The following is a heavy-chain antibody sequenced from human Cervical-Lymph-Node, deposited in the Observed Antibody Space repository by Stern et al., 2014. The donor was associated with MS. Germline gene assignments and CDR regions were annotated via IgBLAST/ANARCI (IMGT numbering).Heavy chain of an antibody. J-gene: IGHJ4*02. V-gene: IGHV2-5*02. D-gene: IGHD3-22*01. CDR2: IYWDDDK. Sequence: QITLKESGPTLVKPTQTLTLTCTFSGFSLNTSGVGVGWVRLPPGKAPELLALIYWDDDKRYRLSMRRRLTITKDTSKNLVVLTMTNMDPVDTATYYCVRRFYYDSSGYYKDDDYFDYWGQGTLVAVSS. CDR1: GFSLNTSGVG. CDR3: VRRFYYDSSGYYKDDDYFDY.